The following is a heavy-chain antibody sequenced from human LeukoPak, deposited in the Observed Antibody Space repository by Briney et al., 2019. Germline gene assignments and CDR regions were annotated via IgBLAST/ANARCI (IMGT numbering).Heavy chain of an antibody. V-gene: IGHV3-48*03. CDR3: ARILGEGRAMVRGVMDY. CDR2: ISSSGSTT. D-gene: IGHD3-10*01. J-gene: IGHJ4*02. CDR1: GFTFSSYE. Sequence: PGGSLRLSCAASGFTFSSYEMKWVRQAPGKGLERVSYISSSGSTTYYADSVKGRFTISRDNAKNSLYLQMNSLRAEDTAVYYCARILGEGRAMVRGVMDYWGQGTLVTVSS.